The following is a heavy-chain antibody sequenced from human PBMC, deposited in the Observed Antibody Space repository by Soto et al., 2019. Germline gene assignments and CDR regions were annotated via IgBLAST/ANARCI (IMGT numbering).Heavy chain of an antibody. CDR3: ARAREPEYSSSIFFDY. Sequence: EVQLVETGGGLIQPGGSLRLSCAASGLTVSRIQMAWVRQVPGKGLQWVSVIYSAGSTYYANAVKGRFTISRDISENKIYLDLSRVTGDDTAIYYCARAREPEYSSSIFFDYWGRGILVTVSS. J-gene: IGHJ4*02. V-gene: IGHV3-53*02. CDR1: GLTVSRIQ. CDR2: IYSAGST. D-gene: IGHD6-6*01.